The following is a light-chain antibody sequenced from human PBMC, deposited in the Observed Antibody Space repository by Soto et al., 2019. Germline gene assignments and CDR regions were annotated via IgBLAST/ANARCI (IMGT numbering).Light chain of an antibody. J-gene: IGLJ1*01. CDR1: NSDVGGYNY. CDR2: EVT. CDR3: ASFISSGTLYV. Sequence: QSALTQPASVSGSPGQSITISCTGTNSDVGGYNYVSWYQHHPGKAPKLIIFEVTNRPSGVSNRFSGSKSGNTASLTISGLRAEDEADYHCASFISSGTLYVFGTGTKLTVL. V-gene: IGLV2-14*01.